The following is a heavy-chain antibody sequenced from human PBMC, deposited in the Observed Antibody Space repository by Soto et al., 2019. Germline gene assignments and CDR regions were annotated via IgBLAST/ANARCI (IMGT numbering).Heavy chain of an antibody. Sequence: EVKLVESGGDLVQPGGSLRLSCAASGFIFSHAWFHWVRQPPGKGLESVGRVKNNGGATDYAPSVKGRFTISRDDSKDMVYLQMSSLRTEDTAIYYCAADLGPAYDSNNWFDPWGQGTLVTVSS. CDR1: GFIFSHAW. J-gene: IGHJ5*02. D-gene: IGHD2-21*01. CDR3: AADLGPAYDSNNWFDP. CDR2: VKNNGGAT. V-gene: IGHV3-15*07.